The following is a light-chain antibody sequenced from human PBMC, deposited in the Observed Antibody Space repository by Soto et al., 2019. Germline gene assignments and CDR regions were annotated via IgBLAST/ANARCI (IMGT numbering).Light chain of an antibody. CDR3: QQYGSSPIT. CDR1: RSVSGSY. CDR2: SAS. J-gene: IGKJ5*01. V-gene: IGKV3-20*01. Sequence: EIVLTQSPCTLALSPGGGFTLSCRASRSVSGSYLAWYQQKPGQAPRVLIYSASLRATGIPDRFSGSGSGTDFSLTISRLEPEDFAVYYCQQYGSSPITFGQGTRLENK.